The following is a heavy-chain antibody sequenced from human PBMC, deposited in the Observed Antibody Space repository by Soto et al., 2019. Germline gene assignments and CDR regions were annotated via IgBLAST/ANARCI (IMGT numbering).Heavy chain of an antibody. J-gene: IGHJ6*02. V-gene: IGHV1-2*02. CDR3: ARESVEHSTIFGVVYYYYGMDV. D-gene: IGHD3-3*01. CDR2: INPNSGGT. Sequence: ASVKVSCKASGYTFTGYYMHWVRQAPGQGLEWMGWINPNSGGTNYAQKFQGRVTMTRDTSISTAYMELSRLRSDDTAVYYCARESVEHSTIFGVVYYYYGMDVWGQGTTVTVSS. CDR1: GYTFTGYY.